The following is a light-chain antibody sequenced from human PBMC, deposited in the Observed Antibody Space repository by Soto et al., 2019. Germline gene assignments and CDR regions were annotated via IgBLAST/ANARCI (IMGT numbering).Light chain of an antibody. CDR3: CSYAGSSTFVV. Sequence: QSALTQPASVSGSPGQSITISCTGTSRDVGSYNLVSWYQQPPSKAPKLMIYEGSKRPSGVANRFSGSKSVNTASLTISGLQAEDEADYCCCSYAGSSTFVVFGGGTKLTVL. J-gene: IGLJ3*02. CDR2: EGS. V-gene: IGLV2-23*03. CDR1: SRDVGSYNL.